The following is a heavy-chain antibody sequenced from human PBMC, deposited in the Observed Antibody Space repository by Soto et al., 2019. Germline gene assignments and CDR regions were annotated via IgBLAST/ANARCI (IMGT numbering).Heavy chain of an antibody. J-gene: IGHJ6*03. CDR2: IWYDGSNK. CDR1: GFTFSSYG. CDR3: AKWHPPPNVLLWFGEFNFYYMDV. D-gene: IGHD3-10*01. Sequence: GGSLRLSCAASGFTFSSYGMHWVRQAPGKGLEWVAVIWYDGSNKYYAESVKGRFTISRDNSKNTLYLQMNSLRAEDTAVYYCAKWHPPPNVLLWFGEFNFYYMDVWGKGTTVTVSS. V-gene: IGHV3-33*06.